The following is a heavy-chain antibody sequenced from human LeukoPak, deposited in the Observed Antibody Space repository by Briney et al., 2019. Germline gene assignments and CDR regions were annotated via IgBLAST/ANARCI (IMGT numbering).Heavy chain of an antibody. V-gene: IGHV1-18*01. D-gene: IGHD1-26*01. CDR1: GYTFTSYG. J-gene: IGHJ4*02. CDR3: ARDAGVGIVGATSYFDY. Sequence: GASVKVSCKASGYTFTSYGISWVRQAPGQGLEWMGWITYNGNTNYAQKLQCRVTMTTDTSTSTAYMDLRSLRSEDTAVYYCARDAGVGIVGATSYFDYWGQGTLVTVSS. CDR2: ITYNGNT.